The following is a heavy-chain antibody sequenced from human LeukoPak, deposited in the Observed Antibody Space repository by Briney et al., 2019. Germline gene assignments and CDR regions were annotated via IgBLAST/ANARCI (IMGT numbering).Heavy chain of an antibody. CDR1: GGSISSSSYY. D-gene: IGHD6-19*01. J-gene: IGHJ4*02. V-gene: IGHV4-39*01. CDR3: ARTAGIAVAGSRQYFDY. CDR2: FYYSGNT. Sequence: PSETLSLTCSVSGGSISSSSYYGGWIRQPPGKGLEWIGSFYYSGNTYYNPSLKSRVTISVDTSKNEFSLKLRSVTAADTAVYYCARTAGIAVAGSRQYFDYWGQGTLVTVSS.